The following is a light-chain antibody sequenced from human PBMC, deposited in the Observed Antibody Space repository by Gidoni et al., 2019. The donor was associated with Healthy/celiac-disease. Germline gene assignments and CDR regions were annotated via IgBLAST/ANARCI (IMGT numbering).Light chain of an antibody. J-gene: IGKJ3*01. CDR2: GAS. Sequence: EIVLTQSPGTLSLSPGSLRNGYHIQGRQQKPGQAPRLLIYGASSRATGIPDRFSGSGSGTDFTLTISRLEPEDFAVYYCQQYGSSPLITFGPGTKVDIK. V-gene: IGKV3-20*01. CDR1: NGYHIQ. CDR3: QQYGSSPLIT.